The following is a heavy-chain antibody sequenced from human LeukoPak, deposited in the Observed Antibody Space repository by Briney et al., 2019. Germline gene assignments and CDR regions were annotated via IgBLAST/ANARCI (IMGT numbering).Heavy chain of an antibody. CDR3: ARHPSSIVGATDNWFDP. CDR1: GYTFTSYG. D-gene: IGHD1-26*01. Sequence: ASVKVSCKASGYTFTSYGISWVRQAPGQGLEWMGWISAYNGNTNHAQKLQGRLTMTTDTSTSTAYMELRSLRSDHTSVYYCARHPSSIVGATDNWFDPWGQGTLVTVPS. CDR2: ISAYNGNT. J-gene: IGHJ5*02. V-gene: IGHV1-18*01.